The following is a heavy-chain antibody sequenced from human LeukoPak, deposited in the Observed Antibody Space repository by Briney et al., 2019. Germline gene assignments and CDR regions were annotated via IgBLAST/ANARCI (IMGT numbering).Heavy chain of an antibody. CDR2: IYYSGST. V-gene: IGHV4-59*08. CDR1: GGSISSYY. J-gene: IGHJ4*02. Sequence: SSETLSLTCTVSGGSISSYYWSWLRQPPGKGLEWIGYIYYSGSTNYNPSLKSRVTISVGTSKNQFSLKLSSVTAADTAVYYCARLEYYFDYWGQGTLVTVSS. CDR3: ARLEYYFDY.